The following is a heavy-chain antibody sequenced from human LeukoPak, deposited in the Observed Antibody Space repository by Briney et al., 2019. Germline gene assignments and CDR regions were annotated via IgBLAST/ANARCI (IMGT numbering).Heavy chain of an antibody. CDR3: ARGGSGYYYDY. V-gene: IGHV4-59*01. D-gene: IGHD3-22*01. J-gene: IGHJ4*02. CDR1: GGSISSYY. CDR2: IYYTGST. Sequence: SETLSLTCTVSGGSISSYYWSWIRQPPGKGLEWIGYIYYTGSTNYNPSLKSRVTISVDTSKNQFSLKLSSVTAADTAVYYCARGGSGYYYDYWGQGTLVTVSS.